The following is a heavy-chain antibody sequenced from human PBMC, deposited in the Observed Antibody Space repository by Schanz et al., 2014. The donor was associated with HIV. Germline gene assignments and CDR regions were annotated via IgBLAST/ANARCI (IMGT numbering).Heavy chain of an antibody. CDR1: GYTFSDYD. Sequence: QVQLVQSGPEVKKPGASVRVSCETSGYTFSDYDINWVRQAPGQGLEWMGWVNPESGNTGMADKFLGRLSLARFPSPGTAYMGLDSLRSEDPAIFYCVRAASFHFDKEGYYRNWYFDFWGRGTLVAVSS. V-gene: IGHV1-8*03. D-gene: IGHD1-26*01. CDR3: VRAASFHFDKEGYYRNWYFDF. J-gene: IGHJ2*01. CDR2: VNPESGNT.